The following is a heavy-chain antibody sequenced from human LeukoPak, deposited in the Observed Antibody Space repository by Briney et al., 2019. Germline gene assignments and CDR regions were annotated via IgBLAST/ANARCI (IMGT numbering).Heavy chain of an antibody. CDR3: ARDSVPMATMKRDAFDI. CDR2: ISSSSSYI. D-gene: IGHD5-24*01. J-gene: IGHJ3*02. Sequence: KSGGSLRLSCAASGFTFSSYSMNWVRQAPGKGLEWVSSISSSSSYIYYADSVKGRFTISRDNAKNSLYLQMNSLRAEDTAVYYCARDSVPMATMKRDAFDIWGQGTMVTVSS. CDR1: GFTFSSYS. V-gene: IGHV3-21*01.